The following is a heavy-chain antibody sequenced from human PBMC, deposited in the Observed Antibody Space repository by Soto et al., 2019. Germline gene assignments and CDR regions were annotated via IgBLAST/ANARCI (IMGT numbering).Heavy chain of an antibody. V-gene: IGHV1-2*02. Sequence: SVKVSCQDSGYAFTSYYMHWVRQAPGQGLEWMGGSSPNSGRTQNSPKFQGRVTMTRDTSGTTVYLEVSWLRSGDPAVYYCARDWGQTSGYVWGQGTLVTVSS. CDR1: GYAFTSYY. CDR3: ARDWGQTSGYV. J-gene: IGHJ4*02. CDR2: SSPNSGRT. D-gene: IGHD5-12*01.